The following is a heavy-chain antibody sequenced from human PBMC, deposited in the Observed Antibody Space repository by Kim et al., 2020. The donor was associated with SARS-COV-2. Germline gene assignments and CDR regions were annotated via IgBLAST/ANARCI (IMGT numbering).Heavy chain of an antibody. CDR1: GFTFSSYA. V-gene: IGHV3-23*01. CDR3: SKVRGE. J-gene: IGHJ4*02. D-gene: IGHD3-10*01. Sequence: GVSLRLSCAASGFTFSSYAMSWVRQAPGKGLEWVSAISGSGGSTNYAASVKARFTISSYNSKNTLYLQMNSLRAEDTAVYYCSKVRGEWGQGTLVTVSS. CDR2: ISGSGGST.